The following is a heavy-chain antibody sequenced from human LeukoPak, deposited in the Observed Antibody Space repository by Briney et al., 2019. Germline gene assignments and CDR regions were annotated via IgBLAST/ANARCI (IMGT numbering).Heavy chain of an antibody. J-gene: IGHJ6*03. CDR2: INPNSGGT. CDR3: ARATGSVDYYYMDV. CDR1: GYTFTGYY. V-gene: IGHV1-2*02. D-gene: IGHD1-1*01. Sequence: ASVKVSCKTSGYTFTGYYMRWVRQAPGQGLEWMGWINPNSGGTNYAQKFQGRVTMTRDTSITTAYMELRRLRSDDTALYYCARATGSVDYYYMDVWGKGTTVTVSS.